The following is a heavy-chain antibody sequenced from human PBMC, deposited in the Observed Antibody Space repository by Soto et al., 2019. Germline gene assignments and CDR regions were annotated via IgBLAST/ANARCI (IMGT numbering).Heavy chain of an antibody. CDR2: ILSSDEK. CDR3: ARKPGITGPKSYFDS. Sequence: QVTLKESGPVLVKPTETLTLTCNVSGFSLSNERMGVGWVRQPPGKALEWLAHILSSDEKLYNPSLKRRITVSRDISRSQVVLTLTNVDPVDSATYFCARKPGITGPKSYFDSWGPGLLVTVSS. J-gene: IGHJ4*02. CDR1: GFSLSNERMG. D-gene: IGHD1-7*01. V-gene: IGHV2-26*01.